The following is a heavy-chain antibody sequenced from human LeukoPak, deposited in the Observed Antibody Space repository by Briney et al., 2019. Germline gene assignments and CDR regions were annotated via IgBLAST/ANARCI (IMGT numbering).Heavy chain of an antibody. D-gene: IGHD5-24*01. V-gene: IGHV3-30*18. Sequence: GGSLRLSCAASGFTFSSYGMHWVRQAPGKGLEWVAVISFDGSNKYYADSVKGRFTISRDNSKNTLYLQMNSLRAEDTAVYYCAKDPGAEMATTEYYFDYWGQGTLVTVSS. CDR3: AKDPGAEMATTEYYFDY. CDR2: ISFDGSNK. CDR1: GFTFSSYG. J-gene: IGHJ4*02.